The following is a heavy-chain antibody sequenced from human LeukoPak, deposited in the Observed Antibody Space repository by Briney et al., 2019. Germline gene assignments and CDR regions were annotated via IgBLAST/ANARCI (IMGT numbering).Heavy chain of an antibody. CDR3: AKARGYCSGGSCYNDY. V-gene: IGHV3-23*01. CDR1: GFTVSSNY. D-gene: IGHD2-15*01. CDR2: ISGSGGST. J-gene: IGHJ4*02. Sequence: GGSLRLSCAASGFTVSSNYMSWVRQAPGKGLEWVSAISGSGGSTYYADSVKGRFTISRDNSKNTLYLQMNSLRAEDTAVYYCAKARGYCSGGSCYNDYWGQGTLVTVSS.